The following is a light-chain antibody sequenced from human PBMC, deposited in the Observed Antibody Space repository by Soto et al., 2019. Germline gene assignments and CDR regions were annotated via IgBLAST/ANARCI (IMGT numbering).Light chain of an antibody. V-gene: IGLV2-14*01. CDR1: SSDVGGFDF. CDR3: QSYDSSLSGYV. Sequence: QSALTQPASVSGSPGQSITISCTGTSSDVGGFDFVSWFQRRPGKAPRLIIYEVTNRPSGISDRFSGSKSGNTASLTISGLQAEDEADYYCQSYDSSLSGYVFGTGTKVTVL. CDR2: EVT. J-gene: IGLJ1*01.